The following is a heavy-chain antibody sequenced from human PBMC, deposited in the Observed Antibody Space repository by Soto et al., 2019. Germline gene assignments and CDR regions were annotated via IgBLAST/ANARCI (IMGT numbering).Heavy chain of an antibody. Sequence: PSETLSLTCTVSGDSVTSVSDYWSWIRQPPGKGLELIGYINYSGSVDYNPALASRVTFSIDTAKNQFTLKLNSVTAADRDVYYCARGVGFGYYYYPIDIWGQGTRVTVSS. CDR3: ARGVGFGYYYYPIDI. CDR1: GDSVTSVSDY. J-gene: IGHJ6*02. CDR2: INYSGSV. D-gene: IGHD3-10*01. V-gene: IGHV4-61*01.